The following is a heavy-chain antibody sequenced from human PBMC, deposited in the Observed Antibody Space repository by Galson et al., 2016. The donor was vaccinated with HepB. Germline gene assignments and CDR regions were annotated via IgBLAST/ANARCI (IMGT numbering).Heavy chain of an antibody. CDR3: ARLRGRLEYQLAPPVRVWFDP. Sequence: SETLSLTCTVYGGSISSPLHYWGWIRQSPGKGLEWIGSMYYSGNAFYNASLKSRVTMSVDTTKNQFSLKLSSVTAADTAVYYCARLRGRLEYQLAPPVRVWFDPWGQGSLVTVSS. CDR1: GGSISSPLHY. CDR2: MYYSGNA. J-gene: IGHJ5*02. V-gene: IGHV4-39*01. D-gene: IGHD2-2*01.